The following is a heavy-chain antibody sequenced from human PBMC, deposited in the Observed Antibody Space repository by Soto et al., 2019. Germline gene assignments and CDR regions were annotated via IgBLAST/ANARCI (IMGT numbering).Heavy chain of an antibody. CDR1: GGSLISSIYY. V-gene: IGHV4-39*01. D-gene: IGHD3-3*01. Sequence: SETLSLTCTVSGGSLISSIYYWGLIRQPPGKGLEWIGSTYYSGSANYNPSLKSRVTISVDTSKNQFSLELSSLTAADTAVYYCARHGDFWSGSQGYNWFDPWGQGTLVTVSS. J-gene: IGHJ5*02. CDR2: TYYSGSA. CDR3: ARHGDFWSGSQGYNWFDP.